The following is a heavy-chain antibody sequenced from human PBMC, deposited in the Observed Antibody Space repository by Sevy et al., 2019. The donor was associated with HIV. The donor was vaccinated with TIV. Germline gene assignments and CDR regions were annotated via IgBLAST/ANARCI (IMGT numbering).Heavy chain of an antibody. Sequence: GGSLRLSCAASGFTFSSYGMHWVRQAPGKGLEWVAVISYDGSNKYYADSMKGRFTISRDNSKNTLYLQMNSLRAEDTAVYYCAKLEEWELLRGLGLDAFDIWGQGTMVTVSS. D-gene: IGHD1-26*01. CDR1: GFTFSSYG. CDR3: AKLEEWELLRGLGLDAFDI. V-gene: IGHV3-30*18. J-gene: IGHJ3*02. CDR2: ISYDGSNK.